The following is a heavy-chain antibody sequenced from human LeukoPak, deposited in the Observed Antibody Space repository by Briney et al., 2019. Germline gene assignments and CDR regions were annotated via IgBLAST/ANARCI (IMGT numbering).Heavy chain of an antibody. D-gene: IGHD6-6*01. CDR2: INPNSGGT. V-gene: IGHV1-2*04. CDR1: GYTFTGYY. Sequence: GASVKVSCKASGYTFTGYYMHWVRQAPGQGLEWMGWINPNSGGTNYAQKFQGWVTVTRDTSISTAYMELSRLRSDDTAVYYCARAVSSIAARGVSDYWGQGTLVTVSS. J-gene: IGHJ4*02. CDR3: ARAVSSIAARGVSDY.